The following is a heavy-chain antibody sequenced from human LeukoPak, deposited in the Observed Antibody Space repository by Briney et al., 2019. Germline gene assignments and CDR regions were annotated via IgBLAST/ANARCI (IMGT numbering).Heavy chain of an antibody. J-gene: IGHJ5*02. CDR2: IIPIFGTA. CDR1: GGTFSSYA. CDR3: ARDPYSNYWFDP. V-gene: IGHV1-69*13. Sequence: ASVKVSCTPSGGTFSSYAISWVRQAPGPGLEWMGGIIPIFGTANYAPTFQGRVTVTAAESRSTAYMPLSRPRCEDTAVYYCARDPYSNYWFDPWGQGTRVTVSS. D-gene: IGHD4-11*01.